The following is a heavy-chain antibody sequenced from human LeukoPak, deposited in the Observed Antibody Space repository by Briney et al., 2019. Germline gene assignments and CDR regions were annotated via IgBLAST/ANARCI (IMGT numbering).Heavy chain of an antibody. V-gene: IGHV4-59*08. Sequence: SGTLSLTCTVSGGSISSYYWSWIRQPPGKGLEWIGYIYYSGSTNYNPSLKSRVTISVDTSKNQFSLKLSSVTAADTAVYYCASFSIFPGMDVWGQGTTVTVSS. CDR3: ASFSIFPGMDV. CDR1: GGSISSYY. J-gene: IGHJ6*02. CDR2: IYYSGST. D-gene: IGHD3-3*01.